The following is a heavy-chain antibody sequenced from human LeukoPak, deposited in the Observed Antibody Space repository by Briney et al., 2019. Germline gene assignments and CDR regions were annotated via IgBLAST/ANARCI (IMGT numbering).Heavy chain of an antibody. V-gene: IGHV3-30-3*01. J-gene: IGHJ4*02. Sequence: PGGSLRLSCAASGFTFSSYAMHWVRQAPGKGLEWVAVISYDGSNKYYADSVKGRFTISRDNSKNTLYLQMNSLRAEDTAVYYCARIGRLRFLGWLQTLPEFDYWGQGTLVTVSS. CDR2: ISYDGSNK. CDR1: GFTFSSYA. CDR3: ARIGRLRFLGWLQTLPEFDY. D-gene: IGHD3-3*01.